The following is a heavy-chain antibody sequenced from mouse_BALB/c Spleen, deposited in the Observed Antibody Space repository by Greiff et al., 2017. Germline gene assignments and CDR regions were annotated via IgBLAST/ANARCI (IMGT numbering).Heavy chain of an antibody. J-gene: IGHJ1*01. CDR2: IYPGSGST. CDR1: GYTFTSYW. D-gene: IGHD2-4*01. V-gene: IGHV1S22*01. CDR3: TRSMIKGYFDV. Sequence: LQQPGSELVRPGASVKLSCKASGYTFTSYWMHWVKQRHGQGLEWIGNIYPGSGSTNYDEKFKSKGTLTVDTSSSTAYMHLSSLTSEDSAVYYCTRSMIKGYFDVWGAGTTVTVSS.